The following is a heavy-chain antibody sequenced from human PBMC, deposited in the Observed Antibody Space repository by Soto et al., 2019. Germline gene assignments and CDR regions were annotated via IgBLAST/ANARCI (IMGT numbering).Heavy chain of an antibody. J-gene: IGHJ4*02. Sequence: PGGSLRLSCTASGFPFGNYAMSWVRQAPGKGLEWVSGISGGGDGTNYADSVKGRFTVSRDNSRNTLYLQMNSLRAEDTAVYYCAKDPRLQLGYWGQGTLVTAPQ. CDR1: GFPFGNYA. V-gene: IGHV3-23*01. D-gene: IGHD1-1*01. CDR2: ISGGGDGT. CDR3: AKDPRLQLGY.